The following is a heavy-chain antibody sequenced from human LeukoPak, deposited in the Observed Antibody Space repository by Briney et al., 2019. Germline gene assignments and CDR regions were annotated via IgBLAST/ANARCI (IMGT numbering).Heavy chain of an antibody. CDR1: GYTFSGYY. D-gene: IGHD5-12*01. CDR2: IKPNSGGT. CDR3: ARSEGVLLPLY. J-gene: IGHJ4*02. Sequence: ASVKVSCKASGYTFSGYYMHWVRQAPGQGLEWVGWIKPNSGGTNYAQKFQGRVTMTRDTSISTAYMELSRLTSDDTAVYYCARSEGVLLPLYWGQGTLVTVSS. V-gene: IGHV1-2*02.